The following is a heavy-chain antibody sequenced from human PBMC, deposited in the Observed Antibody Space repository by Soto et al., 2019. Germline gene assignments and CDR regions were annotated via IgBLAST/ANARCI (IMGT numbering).Heavy chain of an antibody. D-gene: IGHD3-22*01. V-gene: IGHV1-69*06. CDR2: IIPIFGTA. CDR3: ARDLKVYYYDSSGYPEGDAFDI. CDR1: GGTFSSYA. Sequence: SVKVSCKASGGTFSSYAISWVRQAPGQGLEWMGGIIPIFGTANYAQKFQGRVTITADKSTSTAYMELSSLRSEDTAVYYCARDLKVYYYDSSGYPEGDAFDIWGQGTMVTVSS. J-gene: IGHJ3*02.